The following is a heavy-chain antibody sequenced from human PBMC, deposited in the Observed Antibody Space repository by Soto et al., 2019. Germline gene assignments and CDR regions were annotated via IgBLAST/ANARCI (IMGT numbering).Heavy chain of an antibody. J-gene: IGHJ6*04. D-gene: IGHD6-19*01. CDR1: GFTFSSYW. Sequence: HPGGSLRLSCAASGFTFSSYWMHWVRQAPGKGLVWVSRINSDGSSTSYADSVKGRFTISRDNAKNTLYLQMNSLRAEDTAVYYCARDSAWSSGWYLDYYYYGMDVWGKGTTVTVST. V-gene: IGHV3-74*01. CDR2: INSDGSST. CDR3: ARDSAWSSGWYLDYYYYGMDV.